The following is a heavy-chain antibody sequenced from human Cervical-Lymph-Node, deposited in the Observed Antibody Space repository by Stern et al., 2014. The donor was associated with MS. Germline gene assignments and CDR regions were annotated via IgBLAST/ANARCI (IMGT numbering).Heavy chain of an antibody. CDR1: GGSISSYY. CDR2: IYDSGST. J-gene: IGHJ4*02. V-gene: IGHV4-59*01. CDR3: AREARLRY. D-gene: IGHD4-17*01. Sequence: VQLVESGPGLVRPSETLSLTCTVSGGSISSYYWSWIRQPPGKGLEWMGYIYDSGSTKYNPSLKSRVSISVDTSKNQFSLKLSSVTAADTGVYFCAREARLRYWGQGTLVTVSS.